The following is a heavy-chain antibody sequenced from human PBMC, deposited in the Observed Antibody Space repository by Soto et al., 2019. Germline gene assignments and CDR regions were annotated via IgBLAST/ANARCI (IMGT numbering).Heavy chain of an antibody. V-gene: IGHV4-39*01. CDR3: ARHGSN. Sequence: SETLSLTCTVSGVSISNSSYYWGWIRRPPGKGLEWIGTIYYSGITYYSPSLKSRVTISVDTSKNQFSLKLTSVTAADTAVYYCARHGSNWGQGTLVTVSS. J-gene: IGHJ4*02. CDR2: IYYSGIT. CDR1: GVSISNSSYY.